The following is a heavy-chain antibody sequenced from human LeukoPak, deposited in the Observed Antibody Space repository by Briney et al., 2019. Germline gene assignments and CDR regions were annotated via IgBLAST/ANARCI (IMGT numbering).Heavy chain of an antibody. J-gene: IGHJ4*02. CDR2: ISYDGSNK. V-gene: IGHV3-30*18. CDR1: GFTFSSYG. D-gene: IGHD3-22*01. Sequence: GGSLRLSCAASGFTFSSYGMHWVRQAPGKGLEWVAVISYDGSNKYYADSVKGRFTISRDNSKNTLYLQMNGLRAEDTAVYYCAKESHPFRDYYDSSGYYGDYWGQGTLVTVSS. CDR3: AKESHPFRDYYDSSGYYGDY.